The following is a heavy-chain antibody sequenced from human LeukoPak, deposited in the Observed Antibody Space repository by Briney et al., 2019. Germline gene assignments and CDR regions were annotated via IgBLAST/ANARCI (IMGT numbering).Heavy chain of an antibody. CDR3: ARENYCGSGTPPGYFDC. J-gene: IGHJ4*02. CDR1: GFTVSSSY. Sequence: PGGSLRLSCAASGFTVSSSYMSWVRQAPGKGLEWGSVLYSGGSTYYSGSVKGRFTISRDNSKNTLYLQMNSLTAEDTGVYYCARENYCGSGTPPGYFDCWGQGALVTVSS. CDR2: LYSGGST. V-gene: IGHV3-53*01. D-gene: IGHD3-10*01.